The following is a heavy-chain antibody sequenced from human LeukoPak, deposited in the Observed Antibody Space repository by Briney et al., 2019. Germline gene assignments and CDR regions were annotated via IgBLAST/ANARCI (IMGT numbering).Heavy chain of an antibody. CDR1: GFTFDDYG. Sequence: GGSLRLSCAASGFTFDDYGMNWVRQAPGKGLEWVSSISSSSSYIYYADSVKGRFTISRDNAKNSLYLQMNSLRAEDTAVYYCARGDKYSYGYDYWGQGTLVTVSS. D-gene: IGHD5-18*01. CDR2: ISSSSSYI. CDR3: ARGDKYSYGYDY. J-gene: IGHJ4*02. V-gene: IGHV3-21*01.